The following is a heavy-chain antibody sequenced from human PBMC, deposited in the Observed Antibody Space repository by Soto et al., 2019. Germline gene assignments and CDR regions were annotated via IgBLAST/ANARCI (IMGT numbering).Heavy chain of an antibody. CDR3: ATLWFGENSIDS. D-gene: IGHD3-10*01. CDR2: INAGNGNT. CDR1: GYTFTNY. Sequence: QVQLVQSGAEVKEPGASVKVSCKASGYTFTNYIHWLRQAPGQRLEWMGWINAGNGNTKYSQNFQGRVSITRDTSASTAYMELSSLRSEDTAVYYCATLWFGENSIDSWGQGTLVTVSS. J-gene: IGHJ4*02. V-gene: IGHV1-3*01.